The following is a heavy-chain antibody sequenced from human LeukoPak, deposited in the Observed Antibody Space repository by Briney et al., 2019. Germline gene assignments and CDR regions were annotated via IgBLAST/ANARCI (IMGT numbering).Heavy chain of an antibody. CDR1: GFTFNNYW. V-gene: IGHV3-23*01. D-gene: IGHD6-19*01. Sequence: GGSLRLSCAASGFTFNNYWMHWVRQAPGKGLWWVSTITGTSGITYYADSVKGRFTISRDNSKNTLYLQMNSLRAEDTAVYYCAKRSVAGKKAFDYWGQGTLVTVSS. CDR2: ITGTSGIT. J-gene: IGHJ4*02. CDR3: AKRSVAGKKAFDY.